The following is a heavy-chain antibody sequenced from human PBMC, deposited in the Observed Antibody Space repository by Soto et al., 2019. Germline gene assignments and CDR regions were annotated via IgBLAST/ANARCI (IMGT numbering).Heavy chain of an antibody. CDR2: IYSSGST. Sequence: SETLSLTCTVSGDSVSSDNYYWTWIRQPPGKGLEWIGYIYSSGSTNYNPSLQSRVTISLDTFTNQFSLKLTSVTAADTAVYYCARDIRGYSRAFDYWGQGAMVTVS. CDR1: GDSVSSDNYY. CDR3: ARDIRGYSRAFDY. V-gene: IGHV4-61*01. J-gene: IGHJ4*02. D-gene: IGHD5-18*01.